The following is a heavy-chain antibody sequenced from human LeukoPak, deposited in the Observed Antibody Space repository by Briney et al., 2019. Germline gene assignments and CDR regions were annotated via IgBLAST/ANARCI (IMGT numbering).Heavy chain of an antibody. CDR3: AHLEGMVIQN. J-gene: IGHJ1*01. D-gene: IGHD3-3*01. CDR1: GFTFSDYY. Sequence: PGGSLRLSCVASGFTFSDYYMSWIRQAPGKGLEWVSYISSGAGTIYYADSVKGRFTISRYNAKNSLYLQMNSLRAEDTAVYYCAHLEGMVIQNWGQGALVTVSS. V-gene: IGHV3-11*04. CDR2: ISSGAGTI.